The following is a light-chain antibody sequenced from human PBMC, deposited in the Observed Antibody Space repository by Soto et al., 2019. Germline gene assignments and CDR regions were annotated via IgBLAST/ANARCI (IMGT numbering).Light chain of an antibody. CDR3: QQYGGSPRT. Sequence: EIVLTQSPGTLSLSPGEGATLSCRASQSINSYLAWYQQRRGQAPRLLIHGASNRATGIPDRFSGSGSGTDFTLISSRLAAEDFAVYYCQQYGGSPRTFGQGTKVEVK. J-gene: IGKJ1*01. CDR1: QSINSY. V-gene: IGKV3-20*01. CDR2: GAS.